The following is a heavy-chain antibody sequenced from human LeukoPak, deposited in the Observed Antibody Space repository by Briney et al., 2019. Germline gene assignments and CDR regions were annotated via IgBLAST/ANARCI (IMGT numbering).Heavy chain of an antibody. J-gene: IGHJ3*02. V-gene: IGHV4-34*01. CDR1: GGSFSGYY. CDR2: IYYSGST. Sequence: SETLSLTCAVYGGSFSGYYWGWIRQPPGKGLEWIGSIYYSGSTYYNPSLKSRVTISVDTSKNQLSLKLSSVTAADTAVYYCVGGDPQAAFDIWGQGTMVTVSS. CDR3: VGGDPQAAFDI.